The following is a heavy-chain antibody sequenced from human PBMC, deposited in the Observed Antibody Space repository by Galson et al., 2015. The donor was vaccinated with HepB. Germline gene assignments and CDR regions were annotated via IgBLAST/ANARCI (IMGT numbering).Heavy chain of an antibody. Sequence: SVKVSCKASGGTFSSYTISWVRQAPGQGLEWMGRIIPILGIANYAQKFQGRVTITADKSTSTAYMELSSLRSEDTAVYYCASAVVVAATHAFDIWGQGTMVTVSS. D-gene: IGHD2-15*01. J-gene: IGHJ3*02. V-gene: IGHV1-69*02. CDR2: IIPILGIA. CDR1: GGTFSSYT. CDR3: ASAVVVAATHAFDI.